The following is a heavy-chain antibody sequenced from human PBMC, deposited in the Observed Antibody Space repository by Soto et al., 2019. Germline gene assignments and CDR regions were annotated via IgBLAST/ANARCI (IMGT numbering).Heavy chain of an antibody. Sequence: GGSLRLSCAASGFTFSSYAMSWVRQAPGKGLEWVSGISGNGGSTYYADSVKGRFTISRDNAKNTLYLQMNSLRAEDTAVYYCARATYRNWFDPWGQGTLVTVSS. V-gene: IGHV3-23*01. CDR3: ARATYRNWFDP. J-gene: IGHJ5*02. CDR2: ISGNGGST. D-gene: IGHD5-18*01. CDR1: GFTFSSYA.